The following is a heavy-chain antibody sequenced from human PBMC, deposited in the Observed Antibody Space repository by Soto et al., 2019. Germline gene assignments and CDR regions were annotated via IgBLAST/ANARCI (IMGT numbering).Heavy chain of an antibody. V-gene: IGHV5-51*01. CDR2: IYPGDSDT. CDR1: GYSFTSYW. CDR3: ARHVDPEFYANFHY. J-gene: IGHJ4*02. D-gene: IGHD3-9*01. Sequence: GASLKISCKVSGYSFTSYWIGWLRQMPGKGLEWMGIIYPGDSDTRYSPYFQGQVTISADKSISTAYLQWSSLKASDTAMYYCARHVDPEFYANFHYWGQGTLVIVSS.